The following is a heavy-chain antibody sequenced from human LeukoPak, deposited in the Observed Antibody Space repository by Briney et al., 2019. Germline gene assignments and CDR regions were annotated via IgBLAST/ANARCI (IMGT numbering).Heavy chain of an antibody. CDR2: ISSSGSTI. Sequence: GGSLRLSCAASGFTSSDYYMSWIRQAPGKGLEWVSYISSSGSTIYYADSVKGRFTISRDNAKNSLYLQMNSLRAEDTAVYYCARDSEVTTQNFDYWGQGTLVTVSS. J-gene: IGHJ4*02. D-gene: IGHD5-18*01. V-gene: IGHV3-11*04. CDR3: ARDSEVTTQNFDY. CDR1: GFTSSDYY.